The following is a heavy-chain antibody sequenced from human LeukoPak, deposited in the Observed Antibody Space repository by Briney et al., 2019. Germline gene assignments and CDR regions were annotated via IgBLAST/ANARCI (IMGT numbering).Heavy chain of an antibody. D-gene: IGHD4-11*01. CDR2: IYHSGST. J-gene: IGHJ6*03. CDR3: AGRRMTKKNYYYYMDV. CDR1: GYSISSGYY. V-gene: IGHV4-38-2*02. Sequence: SETLSLTCTVSGYSISSGYYWGWIRQPPGKGLEWIGSIYHSGSTYYNPSLKSRVTISVDKSKNQFSLKLSSVTAADTAVYYCAGRRMTKKNYYYYMDVWGKGTTVTVSS.